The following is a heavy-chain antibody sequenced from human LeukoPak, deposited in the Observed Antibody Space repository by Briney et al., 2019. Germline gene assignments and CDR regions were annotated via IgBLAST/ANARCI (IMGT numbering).Heavy chain of an antibody. J-gene: IGHJ4*02. V-gene: IGHV1-18*01. CDR3: ARDRLSGSQDY. Sequence: ASVKVSCNASGYSFTSYDINWVRQATGQGLEWMGWISAYNGNTNYAQKLQGRVTMTTDTSTSTAYMELRSLRSDDTAVYYCARDRLSGSQDYWGQGTLVTVSS. D-gene: IGHD1-26*01. CDR1: GYSFTSYD. CDR2: ISAYNGNT.